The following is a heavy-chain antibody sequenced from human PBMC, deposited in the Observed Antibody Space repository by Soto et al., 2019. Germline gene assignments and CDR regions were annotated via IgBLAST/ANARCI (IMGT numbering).Heavy chain of an antibody. J-gene: IGHJ5*02. CDR2: INGDGTAT. CDR3: AKITRS. V-gene: IGHV3-23*01. D-gene: IGHD3-3*01. Sequence: PGGSLRLSCAASGLTLRSSAMTWVRQAPGKGLEWISSINGDGTATYYGNAVKGRFTISKDISKNTLYLQMDSLRAEDTAVYFCAKITRSWGQGTLVTVPQ. CDR1: GLTLRSSA.